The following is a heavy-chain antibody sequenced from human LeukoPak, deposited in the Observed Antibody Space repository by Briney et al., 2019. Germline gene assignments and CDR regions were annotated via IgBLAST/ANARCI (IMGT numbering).Heavy chain of an antibody. J-gene: IGHJ3*02. CDR2: IYYSGST. D-gene: IGHD6-13*01. V-gene: IGHV4-39*07. Sequence: SETLSLTCTVSGGSISSSSYYWGWIRQPPGKGLEWIGSIYYSGSTYYNPSLKSRVTISVDTSKNQFSLRLTSVTAADTAVYYCASQSIAAAGTAFDIWGQGTMVTVSS. CDR3: ASQSIAAAGTAFDI. CDR1: GGSISSSSYY.